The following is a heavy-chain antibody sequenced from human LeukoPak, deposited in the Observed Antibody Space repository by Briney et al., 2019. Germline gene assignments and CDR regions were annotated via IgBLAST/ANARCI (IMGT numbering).Heavy chain of an antibody. CDR1: GYSISSGYY. V-gene: IGHV4-38-2*02. J-gene: IGHJ6*03. CDR3: ARARESSGYYSPYYYYYMDV. D-gene: IGHD3-22*01. Sequence: SETLSLTCTVSGYSISSGYYWGWIRQPPGKGLEWIGSIYHSGSTYYNPSLKSRVTMSVDTSKNQFSLKLSSVTAADTAVYYCARARESSGYYSPYYYYYMDVWGKGTTVTISS. CDR2: IYHSGST.